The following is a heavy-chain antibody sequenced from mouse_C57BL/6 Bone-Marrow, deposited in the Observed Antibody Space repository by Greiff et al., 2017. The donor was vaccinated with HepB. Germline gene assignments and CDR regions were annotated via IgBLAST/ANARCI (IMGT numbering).Heavy chain of an antibody. CDR1: GYAFSSSW. CDR3: ARLAYYSNHRFAY. D-gene: IGHD2-5*01. V-gene: IGHV1-82*01. CDR2: IYPGDGDT. Sequence: QVQLQQSGPELVKPGASVKISCKASGYAFSSSWMNWVKQRPGKGLEWIGRIYPGDGDTNYNGKFKGKATLTADKSSSTAYMQLSSLTSEDSAVYFGARLAYYSNHRFAYWGQGTLVTVSA. J-gene: IGHJ3*01.